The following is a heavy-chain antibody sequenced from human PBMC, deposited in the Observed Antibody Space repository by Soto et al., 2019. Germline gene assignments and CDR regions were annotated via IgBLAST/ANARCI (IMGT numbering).Heavy chain of an antibody. CDR3: ARISYWVKDY. CDR1: GASLSSGSYY. V-gene: IGHV4-61*01. J-gene: IGHJ4*02. Sequence: SETLSLTCTVSGASLSSGSYYWSWIRQPPGKGLEWIGYFYYTGTTKYNPSLESRVTISADTSKNQFSLNLTSVTAADTAVYYCARISYWVKDYWGQGALVTVSS. D-gene: IGHD2-8*02. CDR2: FYYTGTT.